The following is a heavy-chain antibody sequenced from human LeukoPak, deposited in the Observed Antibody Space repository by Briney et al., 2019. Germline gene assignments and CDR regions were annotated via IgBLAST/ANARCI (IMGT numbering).Heavy chain of an antibody. V-gene: IGHV4-39*07. CDR1: GGSISSSSYY. CDR3: ARGLRMVRGYYYYYYMDV. J-gene: IGHJ6*03. Sequence: SETLSLTCTVSGGSISSSSYYWGWIRQPPGKGLEWIGSIYYSGSTYYNPSLKSRVTISVDTSKNQFSLKLSSVTAADTAVYYCARGLRMVRGYYYYYYMDVWGKGTTVTVSS. D-gene: IGHD3-10*01. CDR2: IYYSGST.